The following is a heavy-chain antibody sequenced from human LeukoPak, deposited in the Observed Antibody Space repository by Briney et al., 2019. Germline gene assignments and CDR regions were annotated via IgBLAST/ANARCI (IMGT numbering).Heavy chain of an antibody. D-gene: IGHD4-23*01. CDR2: IHYSGSA. Sequence: GSLRLSCAASGFTFNSYVMSWIRQPPGRGLEWIAYIHYSGSAAYNPSLKSRVTISRDMSTNQFSLKMTSVTAADTAVYFCARDMGAPDYGSYSVDYWGQGTLVTVSS. CDR3: ARDMGAPDYGSYSVDY. J-gene: IGHJ4*02. CDR1: GFTFNSYV. V-gene: IGHV4-59*01.